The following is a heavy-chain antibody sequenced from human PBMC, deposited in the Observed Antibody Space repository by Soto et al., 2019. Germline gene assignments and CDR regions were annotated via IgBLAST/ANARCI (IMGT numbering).Heavy chain of an antibody. CDR2: ISYDGSNK. Sequence: QVQLEESGGGVVQPGRSLRLSCAASGFTFSSYGMHWVRQAPGKGLEWVAVISYDGSNKYYADSVKGRFTISRDNSKNTLYLQMNSLRAEDTAVYYCAKEWFGELLYGMDVW. CDR3: AKEWFGELLYGMDV. D-gene: IGHD3-10*01. CDR1: GFTFSSYG. J-gene: IGHJ6*01. V-gene: IGHV3-30*18.